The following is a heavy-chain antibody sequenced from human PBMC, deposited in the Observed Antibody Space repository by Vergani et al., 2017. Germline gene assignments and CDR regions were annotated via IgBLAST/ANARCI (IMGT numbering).Heavy chain of an antibody. V-gene: IGHV4-34*01. CDR3: ARGSEMATISRSFDY. J-gene: IGHJ4*02. CDR2: INHSGST. Sequence: QVQLQQWGPGLLKPSETLSLTCAVYGGSLSGYYWSWIRLAPGKGLEWIGEINHSGSTNYNPSLKSRVTISVDTSKNQFSLKLSSVTAADTAVYYCARGSEMATISRSFDYWGQGTLVTVSS. D-gene: IGHD5-24*01. CDR1: GGSLSGYY.